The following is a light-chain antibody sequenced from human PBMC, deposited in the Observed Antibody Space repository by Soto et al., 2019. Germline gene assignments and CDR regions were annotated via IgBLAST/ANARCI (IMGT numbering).Light chain of an antibody. CDR3: QQFGSSPGFT. CDR1: QSINNRY. J-gene: IGKJ3*01. Sequence: EIVLTQSPGTLSLSPGERATLSCRASQSINNRYLAWYQQKPGQAPRLLIYAASSRATGSPDRFSGSGSGTDFTLTINRLEPEDFAVYYCQQFGSSPGFTFGPGTKVDIK. CDR2: AAS. V-gene: IGKV3-20*01.